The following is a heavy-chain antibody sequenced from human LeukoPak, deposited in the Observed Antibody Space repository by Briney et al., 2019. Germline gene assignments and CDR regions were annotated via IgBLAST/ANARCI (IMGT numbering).Heavy chain of an antibody. CDR3: ARDYDSSGLNKYYYYGMDV. CDR2: IYSGGST. D-gene: IGHD3-22*01. V-gene: IGHV3-53*01. Sequence: GGSLRLSCAASGFIFSDYYMSWVRQAPGKGLEWVSVIYSGGSTYYADSVKGRFTISRDNSKNTLYLQMNSLRAEDTAVYYCARDYDSSGLNKYYYYGMDVWGQGTTVTVSS. J-gene: IGHJ6*02. CDR1: GFIFSDYY.